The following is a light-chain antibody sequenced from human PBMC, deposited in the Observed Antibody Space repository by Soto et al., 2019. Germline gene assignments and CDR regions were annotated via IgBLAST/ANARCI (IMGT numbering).Light chain of an antibody. J-gene: IGKJ3*01. V-gene: IGKV1-33*01. Sequence: DIQMTQSPSSLSASVRDRVTITCQASQDISNHLNWYQQKPGKAPKLLIYDASNLETGVPSRFSGSGSGTDFTFTITSLQPEDVATYYCQQSENLPVTFGPGTKVD. CDR2: DAS. CDR3: QQSENLPVT. CDR1: QDISNH.